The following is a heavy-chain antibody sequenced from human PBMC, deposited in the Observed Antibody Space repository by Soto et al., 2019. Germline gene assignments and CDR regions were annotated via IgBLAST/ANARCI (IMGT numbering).Heavy chain of an antibody. Sequence: XATLSLTFAVSGGSISSTTYYWAWIRQPPGKGLEWVATIYYSGATYYNPSLKSRLTISIDTSKNQFSLRLSSVTAADTAMYYCATYYDTSNRPYFHHWGQGTRVTV. J-gene: IGHJ1*01. CDR1: GGSISSTTYY. V-gene: IGHV4-39*01. CDR3: ATYYDTSNRPYFHH. D-gene: IGHD3-22*01. CDR2: IYYSGAT.